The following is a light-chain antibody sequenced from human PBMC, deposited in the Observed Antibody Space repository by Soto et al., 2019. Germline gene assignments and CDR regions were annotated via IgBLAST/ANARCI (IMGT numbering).Light chain of an antibody. V-gene: IGLV2-14*01. CDR2: EVS. CDR3: SSYTSSSTYV. J-gene: IGLJ1*01. CDR1: SSDVGGSNY. Sequence: QSVLTQPASVSGSPGQSITISCTGTSSDVGGSNYVSWYQQLPGKAPKLIIYEVSNRPSGVSNRFSGSKSDSTASLTISGLQAEDEADYYCSSYTSSSTYVFGTGTKLTVL.